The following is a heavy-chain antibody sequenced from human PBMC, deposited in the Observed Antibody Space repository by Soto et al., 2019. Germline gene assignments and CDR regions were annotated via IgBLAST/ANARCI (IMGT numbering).Heavy chain of an antibody. CDR3: ARLPIAARGYYYGMDV. Sequence: LSLTCTVSGGSISSYYWSWIRQPPGKGLEWIGYIYYSGSTNYNPSLKSRVTISVDTSKNQFSLKLSSVTAADTAVYYCARLPIAARGYYYGMDVWGQGTTVTVSS. CDR2: IYYSGST. V-gene: IGHV4-59*08. CDR1: GGSISSYY. D-gene: IGHD6-6*01. J-gene: IGHJ6*02.